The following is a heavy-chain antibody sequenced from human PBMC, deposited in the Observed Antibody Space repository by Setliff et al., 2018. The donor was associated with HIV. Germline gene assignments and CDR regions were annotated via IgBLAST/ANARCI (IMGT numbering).Heavy chain of an antibody. CDR2: IILLFGTP. D-gene: IGHD3-22*01. Sequence: SVKVSCKSSGGTFSSYAISWVRQAPGQGLEWMGGIILLFGTPNCAQKFQGRVTITADESTSTAYMELSSLRSEDTAVYYCARDLYYYDSSGYYPGNYYGMDVWGQGTTVTVSS. CDR1: GGTFSSYA. V-gene: IGHV1-69*13. J-gene: IGHJ6*02. CDR3: ARDLYYYDSSGYYPGNYYGMDV.